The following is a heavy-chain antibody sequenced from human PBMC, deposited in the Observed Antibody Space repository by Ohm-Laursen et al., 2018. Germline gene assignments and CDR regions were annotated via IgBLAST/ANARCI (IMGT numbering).Heavy chain of an antibody. Sequence: SETLSLTCAVYGGSFSGYYRSWIRQPPGKGLEWIGEINHSGSTNYNPSLKSQVTISVDTSKNQFSLKLRSVTAADTAVYYCARARLITMVRGVKAFDIWGQGAMVTVSS. CDR1: GGSFSGYY. D-gene: IGHD3-10*01. V-gene: IGHV4-34*01. CDR3: ARARLITMVRGVKAFDI. J-gene: IGHJ3*02. CDR2: INHSGST.